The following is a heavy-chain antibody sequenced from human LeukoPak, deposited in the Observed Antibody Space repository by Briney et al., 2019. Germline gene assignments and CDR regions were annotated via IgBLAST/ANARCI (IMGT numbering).Heavy chain of an antibody. CDR1: GHTFSVYY. Sequence: AAVKVSCKTSGHTFSVYYMYWGRHAPGQGPGWMGWFNPNSGGANYARRFQGRVTMTRDTSINTAYMELRNLRSDDTAVYYCARGPEELAVVVTATEYFLHWGQGTLVTVSS. D-gene: IGHD2-21*02. CDR3: ARGPEELAVVVTATEYFLH. V-gene: IGHV1-2*02. J-gene: IGHJ1*01. CDR2: FNPNSGGA.